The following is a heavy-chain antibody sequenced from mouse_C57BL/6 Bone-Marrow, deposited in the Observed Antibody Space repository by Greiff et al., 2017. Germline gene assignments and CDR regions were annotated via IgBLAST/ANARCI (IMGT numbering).Heavy chain of an antibody. J-gene: IGHJ2*01. CDR2: INPGSGGT. V-gene: IGHV1-54*01. CDR1: GYAFTNYL. D-gene: IGHD4-1*01. Sequence: QVQLQQSGAELVRPGTSVKVSCKASGYAFTNYLIEWVKQRPGQGLEWIGVINPGSGGTNYNEKFKGKATLTADKSSSTAYMELRSLTSEDSAVYFCARSGTGYWGQGTTLTVSS. CDR3: ARSGTGY.